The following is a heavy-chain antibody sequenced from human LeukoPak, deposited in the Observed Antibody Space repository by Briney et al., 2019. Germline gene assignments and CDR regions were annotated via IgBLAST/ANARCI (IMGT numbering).Heavy chain of an antibody. Sequence: SETLSLTCTVSGYSISSGYYWGWVRQPPGKGLEWIGNIYHSGSTYYNPSLKSRVTISVDTSKNQFSLKLSSVTAADTAVYYCGRPLSYYSDSSGDNAFDIWGQGTMVTVSS. CDR3: GRPLSYYSDSSGDNAFDI. CDR2: IYHSGST. CDR1: GYSISSGYY. V-gene: IGHV4-38-2*02. J-gene: IGHJ3*02. D-gene: IGHD3-22*01.